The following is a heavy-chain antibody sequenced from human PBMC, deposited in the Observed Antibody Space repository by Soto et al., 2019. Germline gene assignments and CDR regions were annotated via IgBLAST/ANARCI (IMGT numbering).Heavy chain of an antibody. CDR3: ARGPTTGTTREHWFDP. CDR1: GGSISSYY. J-gene: IGHJ5*02. V-gene: IGHV4-59*01. CDR2: IYYSGST. Sequence: SETLSLTCTVSGGSISSYYWSWIRQPPGKGLEWIGYIYYSGSTNYNPSLKSRVTISVDTSKNQFSLKLSSVTAADTAVYYCARGPTTGTTREHWFDPWGQGTLVTVSS. D-gene: IGHD1-1*01.